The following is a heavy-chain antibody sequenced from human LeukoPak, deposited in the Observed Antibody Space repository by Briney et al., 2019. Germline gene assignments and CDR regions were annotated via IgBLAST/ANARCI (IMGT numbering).Heavy chain of an antibody. CDR2: INHSGST. D-gene: IGHD6-13*01. CDR3: ARSWVD. V-gene: IGHV4-34*01. Sequence: SETLSLTCAVYGGSFSGYYWSWIRQPPGKGLEWIGEINHSGSTNYNPSLKSRVTISVDTSKNQFSLKLSSVTAADTAVYYCARSWVDWGQGTLVTVSS. CDR1: GGSFSGYY. J-gene: IGHJ4*02.